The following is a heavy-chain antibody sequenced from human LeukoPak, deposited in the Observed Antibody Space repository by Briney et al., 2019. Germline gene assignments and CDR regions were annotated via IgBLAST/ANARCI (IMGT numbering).Heavy chain of an antibody. D-gene: IGHD6-13*01. CDR2: IYYSGST. Sequence: SETLSLTCTVSGGSISSYYWSRIRQPPGKGLEWIGYIYYSGSTNYNPSLKSRVTISVDTSKNQFSLKLSSVTAADTAVYYCARGGIAAAEDYWGQGTLVTVSS. CDR3: ARGGIAAAEDY. J-gene: IGHJ4*02. CDR1: GGSISSYY. V-gene: IGHV4-59*01.